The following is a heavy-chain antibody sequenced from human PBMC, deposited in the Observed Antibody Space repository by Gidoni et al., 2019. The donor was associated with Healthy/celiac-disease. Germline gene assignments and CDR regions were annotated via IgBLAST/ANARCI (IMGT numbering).Heavy chain of an antibody. CDR2: IDYSGST. Sequence: QVQLQESGPGLVKPSETLSLTCTVSGGSISSYYWSWIRQPPGKGLEWIGYIDYSGSTNYNPSLKSRVTISVDTSKNQFSLKLSSVTAADTAVYYCARGGVTMVRGPYAVWGQGTTVTVSS. J-gene: IGHJ6*02. CDR3: ARGGVTMVRGPYAV. D-gene: IGHD3-10*01. CDR1: GGSISSYY. V-gene: IGHV4-59*01.